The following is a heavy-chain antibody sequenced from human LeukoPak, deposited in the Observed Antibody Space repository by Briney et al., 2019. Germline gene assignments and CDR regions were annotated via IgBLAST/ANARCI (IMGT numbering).Heavy chain of an antibody. CDR3: ARDRGGIAARIDY. D-gene: IGHD6-6*01. CDR2: IYHSGST. Sequence: SETLSLTCAVSGYSISSGYYWGWIRQPPGKGLEWIGSIYHSGSTYYNPSLKSRVTISVDTSKNQFSLKLSSVTAADTAVYYCARDRGGIAARIDYWGQGTLVTVSS. J-gene: IGHJ4*02. V-gene: IGHV4-38-2*02. CDR1: GYSISSGYY.